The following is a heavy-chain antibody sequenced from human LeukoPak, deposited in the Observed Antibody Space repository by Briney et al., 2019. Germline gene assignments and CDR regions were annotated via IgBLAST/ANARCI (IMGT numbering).Heavy chain of an antibody. J-gene: IGHJ6*03. CDR2: ISIASSTI. Sequence: PGGSLRLSCTASSGYSMNWVRQAAGKGLEWVAYISIASSTIYYADSVEGRFTISRDNAQNSLNLQMNSLRAEDTAVYYCAREGVGYGYFGYKDVWGKGTTVTVSS. D-gene: IGHD5-18*01. V-gene: IGHV3-48*04. CDR1: SGYS. CDR3: AREGVGYGYFGYKDV.